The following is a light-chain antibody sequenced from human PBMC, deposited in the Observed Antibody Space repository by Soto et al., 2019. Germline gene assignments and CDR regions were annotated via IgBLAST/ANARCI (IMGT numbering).Light chain of an antibody. V-gene: IGLV1-40*01. CDR1: SSNIGAIYD. CDR2: RNT. J-gene: IGLJ2*01. CDR3: QSYDSSLSAVV. Sequence: QPVLTQPPSVSGAPGQRVTISCTGSSSNIGAIYDVHWYQQLPGTAPKLLIYRNTNRPSGVPDRFSGSKSGTSASLAITGLQTEDEADYYCQSYDSSLSAVVFGGGTKLTVL.